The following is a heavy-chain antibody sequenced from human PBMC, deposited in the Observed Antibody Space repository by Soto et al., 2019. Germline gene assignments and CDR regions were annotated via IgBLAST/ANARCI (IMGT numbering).Heavy chain of an antibody. V-gene: IGHV3-33*01. CDR3: ARDTGLWFGELPGRRYYYYGMDV. J-gene: IGHJ6*02. Sequence: QVQLVESGGGVVQPGRSLRLSCAASGFTFSSYGMHWVRQAPGKGLEWVAVIWYDGSNKYYADSVKGRFTISRDNSKNTLYLQMNSLRAEDTAVYYCARDTGLWFGELPGRRYYYYGMDVWGQGTTVTVSS. CDR2: IWYDGSNK. CDR1: GFTFSSYG. D-gene: IGHD3-10*01.